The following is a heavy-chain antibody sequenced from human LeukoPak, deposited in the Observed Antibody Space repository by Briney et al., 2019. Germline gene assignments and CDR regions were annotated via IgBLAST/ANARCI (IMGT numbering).Heavy chain of an antibody. J-gene: IGHJ4*02. V-gene: IGHV3-74*01. CDR2: INSDGSST. CDR1: GSTFSSYW. CDR3: ARDPGYYGSGRADPSGY. Sequence: GGSLRLSCAASGSTFSSYWMHWVRQAPGKGLVWVSRINSDGSSTSYADSVKGRFTISRDNAKNTLYLQMNSLRAEDTAVYYCARDPGYYGSGRADPSGYWGQGTLVTVSS. D-gene: IGHD3-10*01.